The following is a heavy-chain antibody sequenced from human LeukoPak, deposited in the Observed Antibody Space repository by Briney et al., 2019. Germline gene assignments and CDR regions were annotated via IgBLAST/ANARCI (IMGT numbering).Heavy chain of an antibody. Sequence: GGSLRLSCAASGFTFDDYGMNWVRQTPGKGLEWVSGINWNGDSTGYADSVKGRFTISRDNAKNSLYLQMNSLRAEDTAFYYCARGGAARPDYWGQGTLVTVSS. D-gene: IGHD6-6*01. CDR3: ARGGAARPDY. J-gene: IGHJ4*02. CDR1: GFTFDDYG. CDR2: INWNGDST. V-gene: IGHV3-20*04.